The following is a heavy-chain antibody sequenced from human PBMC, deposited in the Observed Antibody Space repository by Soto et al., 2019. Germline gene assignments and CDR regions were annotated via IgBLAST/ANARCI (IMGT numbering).Heavy chain of an antibody. J-gene: IGHJ4*02. CDR3: ARKGYFGSGIYHFDS. Sequence: VQLVQSGAEVKKPEASVKVSCKTSGYTFTSYPIYWVRQAPGQRLEWMGWINPAKGDAGSSQGLQGRVTFTSDASANTVHLELINLRSEDTAVYYCARKGYFGSGIYHFDSWGQGTLVTVSA. V-gene: IGHV1-3*01. CDR1: GYTFTSYP. D-gene: IGHD3-10*01. CDR2: INPAKGDA.